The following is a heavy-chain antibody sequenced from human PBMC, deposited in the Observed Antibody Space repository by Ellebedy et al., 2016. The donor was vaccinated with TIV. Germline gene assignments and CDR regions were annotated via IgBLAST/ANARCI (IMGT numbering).Heavy chain of an antibody. V-gene: IGHV3-30*04. CDR3: ARGWSGVGFCSSTSCL. J-gene: IGHJ4*02. D-gene: IGHD2-2*01. Sequence: GESLKISCAASGFTFSSYAMHWVRQAPGKGLEWVAVISYDGTEEYHADSVNGRFTLSRDNSKKTLFLQMNSLRPEDTAVYYCARGWSGVGFCSSTSCLWGQGTLVIVSS. CDR1: GFTFSSYA. CDR2: ISYDGTEE.